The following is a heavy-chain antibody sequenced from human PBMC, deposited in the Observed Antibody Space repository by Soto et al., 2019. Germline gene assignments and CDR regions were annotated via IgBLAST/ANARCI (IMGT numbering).Heavy chain of an antibody. V-gene: IGHV4-59*02. CDR1: GGSVSNYY. D-gene: IGHD6-6*01. J-gene: IGHJ4*02. CDR3: ARVPLDYSNSHYFDF. Sequence: SETLSLTCSVSGGSVSNYYWSWIRQPPGKGLEWVGFIYNNRSFNYNPSLKSRVTISVATSKHQFSLKLSSVTAADTAVYYCARVPLDYSNSHYFDFWGQGALVTVSS. CDR2: IYNNRSF.